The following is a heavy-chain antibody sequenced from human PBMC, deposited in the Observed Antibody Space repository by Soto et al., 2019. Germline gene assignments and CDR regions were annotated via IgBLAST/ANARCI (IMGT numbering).Heavy chain of an antibody. V-gene: IGHV3-23*01. J-gene: IGHJ4*02. CDR2: IGAGGDSI. D-gene: IGHD3-3*01. CDR3: AKDGTIFGVVTFFDS. CDR1: GFTYSNYA. Sequence: EVQLLESGGGMVQPGGSLRLSCAASGFTYSNYAMSWVRQAPGKGLEWVSVIGAGGDSIYYADSVMGRFTISRDNSKNTLYLQINSLRAEDTGVYFCAKDGTIFGVVTFFDSWGQGTLVTVSS.